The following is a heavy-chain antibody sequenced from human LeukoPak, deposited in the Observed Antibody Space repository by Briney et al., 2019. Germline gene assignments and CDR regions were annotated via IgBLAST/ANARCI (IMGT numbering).Heavy chain of an antibody. CDR2: ISGSGGST. Sequence: GGSLRLACAASGFTFSSYAMSWVSQAPGKGLERVAAISGSGGSTYYADSVKGRFTISRDNSKNTLYLQMNSLRAEDTAVYYCAKSCGIAVNVDFDYWGQGTLVTVSS. J-gene: IGHJ4*02. V-gene: IGHV3-23*01. D-gene: IGHD6-19*01. CDR3: AKSCGIAVNVDFDY. CDR1: GFTFSSYA.